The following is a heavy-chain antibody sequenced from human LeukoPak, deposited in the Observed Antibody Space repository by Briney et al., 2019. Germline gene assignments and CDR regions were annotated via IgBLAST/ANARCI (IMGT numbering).Heavy chain of an antibody. Sequence: GGSLRLSCAASGFTFSSYSMNWVRQAPGKGLEWVSSISSSSSYIYYADSVKGRFTISRDNAKNSLYLQMNSLRAEDTAVYYCARGPPYSDSSGYYYDYWGQGTLVTVSS. CDR1: GFTFSSYS. D-gene: IGHD3-22*01. CDR2: ISSSSSYI. J-gene: IGHJ4*02. V-gene: IGHV3-21*01. CDR3: ARGPPYSDSSGYYYDY.